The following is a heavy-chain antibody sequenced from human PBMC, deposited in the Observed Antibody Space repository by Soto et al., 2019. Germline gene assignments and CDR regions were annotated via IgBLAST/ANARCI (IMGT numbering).Heavy chain of an antibody. D-gene: IGHD3-10*01. CDR2: IYYLGST. V-gene: IGHV4-59*01. CDR3: ARDGYDGSGSPYPAY. CDR1: GASISPYY. Sequence: SETLSLTCTVSGASISPYYWTWIRQPPGKGLEWIGYIYYLGSTDYNPSLKSRVTISVDTSKRQFSLRLTSVTAADTAVYYCARDGYDGSGSPYPAYWGPGTQVTVSS. J-gene: IGHJ4*02.